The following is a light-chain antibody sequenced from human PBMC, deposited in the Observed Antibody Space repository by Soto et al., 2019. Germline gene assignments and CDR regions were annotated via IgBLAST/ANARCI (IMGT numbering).Light chain of an antibody. CDR1: RSNIGAGYD. CDR2: GNS. V-gene: IGLV1-40*01. Sequence: QLVLTQPPSVSGAPGQRVTISCTGSRSNIGAGYDVHWYQQLPGTAPKLLIYGNSNRPSGVPDRLSGSKSGTSASLAITGLQAEDEADYYCQSYDSSLSGSVFGGGTKLTVL. CDR3: QSYDSSLSGSV. J-gene: IGLJ2*01.